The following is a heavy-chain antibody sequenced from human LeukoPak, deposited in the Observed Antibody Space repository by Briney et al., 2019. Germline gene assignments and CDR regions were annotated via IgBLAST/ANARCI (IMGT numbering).Heavy chain of an antibody. CDR3: ARKTGDLYYFDY. CDR1: GGSISSYY. V-gene: IGHV4-59*01. J-gene: IGHJ4*02. CDR2: ISHSGRT. Sequence: SETLSLTRTVSGGSISSYYWSWIRQPPGKGLEWIGYISHSGRTNYNPSLKSRVTISVDTSKNQFSLRLSSVTAADTAVYYCARKTGDLYYFDYWGQGTLVTVSS. D-gene: IGHD7-27*01.